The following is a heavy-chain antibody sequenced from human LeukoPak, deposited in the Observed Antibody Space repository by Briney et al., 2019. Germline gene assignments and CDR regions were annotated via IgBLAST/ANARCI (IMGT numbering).Heavy chain of an antibody. V-gene: IGHV1-2*02. CDR1: GYTFTGYY. CDR3: ARDLGVAAAVFLGLDY. J-gene: IGHJ4*02. D-gene: IGHD6-13*01. Sequence: ASVKVSCKASGYTFTGYYMHWVRQAPGQGLEWMGWINPNSGGTNYAQKFQGRVTMTRDTSISTACMELSRLRSDDTAVYYCARDLGVAAAVFLGLDYWGQGTLVTVSS. CDR2: INPNSGGT.